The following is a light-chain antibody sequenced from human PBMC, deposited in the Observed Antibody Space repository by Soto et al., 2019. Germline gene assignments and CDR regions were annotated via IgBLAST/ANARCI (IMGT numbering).Light chain of an antibody. Sequence: DIQMTQSPSSLSASLGDRVTITCRASQSISTYLNWFQQKPGKAPNLLVYAASNLLSGVPSRFNGSGSGTDFTLTISSLQPEDFATYYCQQSYSIPLTFGGGTKVDIK. CDR2: AAS. CDR3: QQSYSIPLT. CDR1: QSISTY. V-gene: IGKV1-39*01. J-gene: IGKJ4*01.